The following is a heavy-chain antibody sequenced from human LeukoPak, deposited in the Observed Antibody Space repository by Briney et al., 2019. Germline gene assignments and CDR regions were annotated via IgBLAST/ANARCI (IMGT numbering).Heavy chain of an antibody. V-gene: IGHV3-7*01. J-gene: IGHJ4*02. Sequence: GGSLRLSCAASGFTFSNYWMSWVRQAPGNGPEWVASIKEDESEKNYVDSVKGRFTISRDSAKNSLYLQMNSLRAEDTAVYYCARVASGSSYRPFDYWGQGTLVTVSS. D-gene: IGHD3-10*01. CDR1: GFTFSNYW. CDR2: IKEDESEK. CDR3: ARVASGSSYRPFDY.